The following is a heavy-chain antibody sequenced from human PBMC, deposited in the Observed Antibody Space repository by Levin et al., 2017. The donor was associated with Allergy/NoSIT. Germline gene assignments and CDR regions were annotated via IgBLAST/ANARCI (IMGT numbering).Heavy chain of an antibody. D-gene: IGHD4-17*01. CDR1: GGSISSGDYY. CDR3: ARDRRGDYVDAFDI. J-gene: IGHJ3*02. CDR2: IYYSGST. V-gene: IGHV4-30-4*01. Sequence: SETLSLTCTVSGGSISSGDYYWSWIRQPPGKGLEWIGYIYYSGSTYYNPSLKSRVTISVDTSKNQFSLKLSSVTAADTAVYYCARDRRGDYVDAFDIWGQGTMVTVSS.